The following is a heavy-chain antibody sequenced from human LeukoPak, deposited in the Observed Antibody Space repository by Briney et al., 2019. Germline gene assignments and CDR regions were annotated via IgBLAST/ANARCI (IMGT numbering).Heavy chain of an antibody. CDR2: INSSGGK. J-gene: IGHJ5*02. Sequence: GGSLRLSCAASGFTFSSFAMSWVRQAPGKGLAWVSTINSSGGKHYAESVKGRFTISRDNSKKTLYLQMNSLRPEDTAVYYCTKGGSFSGSYYINWFDPWGQGTLATVSS. D-gene: IGHD3-10*01. CDR3: TKGGSFSGSYYINWFDP. V-gene: IGHV3-23*01. CDR1: GFTFSSFA.